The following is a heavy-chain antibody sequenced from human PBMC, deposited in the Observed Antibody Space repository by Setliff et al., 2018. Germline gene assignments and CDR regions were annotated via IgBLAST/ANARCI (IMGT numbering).Heavy chain of an antibody. V-gene: IGHV1-2*02. CDR2: INPNTGET. J-gene: IGHJ5*02. D-gene: IGHD3-10*02. CDR1: GYTFAGYY. CDR3: ARVLFGDLFSWFDP. Sequence: ASVKVSCKASGYTFAGYYLHWVRQAPGQGLQWMGWINPNTGETDYAPRFQGRVTMTRDTSLSTAYMEVRSLRPDDTAVYYCARVLFGDLFSWFDPWGQGTLVTVSS.